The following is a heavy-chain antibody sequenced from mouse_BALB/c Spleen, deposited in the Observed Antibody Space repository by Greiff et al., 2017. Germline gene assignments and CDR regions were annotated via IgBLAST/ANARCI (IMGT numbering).Heavy chain of an antibody. J-gene: IGHJ4*01. D-gene: IGHD2-1*01. Sequence: VQLQQSGTVLARPGASVKMSCKASGYTFTSYWMHWVKQRPGQGLEWIGAIYPGNSDTSYNQKFKGKAKLTAVTSTSTAYMELSSLTNEDSAVYYCTRVNYVTYYYAMDYWGQGTSVTVSS. CDR1: GYTFTSYW. V-gene: IGHV1-5*01. CDR2: IYPGNSDT. CDR3: TRVNYVTYYYAMDY.